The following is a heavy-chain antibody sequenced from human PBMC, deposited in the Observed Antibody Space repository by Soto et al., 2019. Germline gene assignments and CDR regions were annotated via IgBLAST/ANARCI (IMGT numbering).Heavy chain of an antibody. CDR2: IHFLGDT. CDR1: GYTISTNNYY. V-gene: IGHV4-39*06. Sequence: SETLPLPSTVSGYTISTNNYYRVCIRQPPGKGLEWIGSIHFLGDTYYTPSLKSRVTISVDTSKNQFPLHLNSVTGADTAVYYCATVSGSHLASPSDYWGQGTLVTVSS. D-gene: IGHD1-26*01. CDR3: ATVSGSHLASPSDY. J-gene: IGHJ4*02.